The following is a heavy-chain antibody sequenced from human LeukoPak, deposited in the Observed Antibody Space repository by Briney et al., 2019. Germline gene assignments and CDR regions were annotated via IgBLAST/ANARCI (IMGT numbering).Heavy chain of an antibody. CDR2: VNPNSGGP. Sequence: ASVKVSCKASGYTFTGYYMHWVRQAPGQGLEWMGWVNPNSGGPIYTQKFQGRVTMTSDTSISTAYMELSWLSSDDTAVYYCARQRIYSGYDPQGDYWGQGTLVTVSS. V-gene: IGHV1-2*02. D-gene: IGHD5-12*01. CDR1: GYTFTGYY. J-gene: IGHJ4*02. CDR3: ARQRIYSGYDPQGDY.